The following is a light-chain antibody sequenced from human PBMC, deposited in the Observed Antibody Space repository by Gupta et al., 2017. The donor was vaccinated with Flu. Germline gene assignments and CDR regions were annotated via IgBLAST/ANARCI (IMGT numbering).Light chain of an antibody. V-gene: IGKV3-20*01. CDR3: HQYLNSPE. CDR2: GAS. Sequence: DIVLTQSPGTLSLFPGERATLSCRASQTVSSPYVAWYQQKPGQAPRLLIYGASNRATGIPDRFGGSGSGTDFTLTISRLEPEDFAVYYCHQYLNSPEFGQGTKVEIK. CDR1: QTVSSPY. J-gene: IGKJ1*01.